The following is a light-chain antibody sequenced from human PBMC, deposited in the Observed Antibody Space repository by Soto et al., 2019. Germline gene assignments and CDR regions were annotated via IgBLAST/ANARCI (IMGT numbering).Light chain of an antibody. CDR3: SSYTNTLTLV. V-gene: IGLV2-14*03. CDR1: SSDVGGHNY. CDR2: DVS. Sequence: QLVLTQPASVSGSPGQSITISCTGTSSDVGGHNYVSWYQQHPGKAPKVMIYDVSNRPSGVSNRFSGSKSGNTASLTISGLQAEDEADYYCSSYTNTLTLVFGGGTKLTVL. J-gene: IGLJ2*01.